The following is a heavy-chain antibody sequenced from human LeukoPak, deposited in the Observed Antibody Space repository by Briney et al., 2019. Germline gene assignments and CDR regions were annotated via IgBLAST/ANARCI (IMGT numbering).Heavy chain of an antibody. D-gene: IGHD5-24*01. CDR1: GGSISSYY. CDR2: INYSGTT. CDR3: ARLRDGRWLLEY. J-gene: IGHJ4*02. Sequence: ASETLSLTCTVSGGSISSYYWSWIRQPPGKGLEWIASINYSGTTYYNPSLKSRVTISEDRSKNQFSLKLSSVTAADTAVYYCARLRDGRWLLEYWGQGTLVTVSS. V-gene: IGHV4-59*05.